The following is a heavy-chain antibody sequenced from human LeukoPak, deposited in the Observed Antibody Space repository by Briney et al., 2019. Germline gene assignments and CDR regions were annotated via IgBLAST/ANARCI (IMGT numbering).Heavy chain of an antibody. J-gene: IGHJ4*02. CDR1: GGSISSSSYY. CDR3: ARESGTAMASDFDY. Sequence: SETLSLTCTVSGGSISSSSYYWGWIRQPPGKGLEWIGSTYYSGSTYYNPSLKSRVTISVDTSKNQFSLKLSSVTAADTAVYYCARESGTAMASDFDYWGQGTLVTVSS. V-gene: IGHV4-39*07. D-gene: IGHD5-18*01. CDR2: TYYSGST.